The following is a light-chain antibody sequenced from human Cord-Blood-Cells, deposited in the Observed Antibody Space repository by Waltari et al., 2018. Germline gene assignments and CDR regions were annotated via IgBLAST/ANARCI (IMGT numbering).Light chain of an antibody. CDR1: SSDVGGYNY. CDR2: AVS. J-gene: IGLJ1*01. V-gene: IGLV2-14*01. CDR3: SSYTSSSTYV. Sequence: QSALTQPASASGSPGQSITISCTGTSSDVGGYNYASWYQPHPGKAPKLLIYAVSNRPSGVSNRFSGSKSGNTASLTISGLQAEDEADYYCSSYTSSSTYVFGTGTKVTVL.